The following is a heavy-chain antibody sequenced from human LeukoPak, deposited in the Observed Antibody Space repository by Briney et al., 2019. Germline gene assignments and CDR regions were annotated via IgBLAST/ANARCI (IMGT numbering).Heavy chain of an antibody. CDR1: GGSISSSSYY. D-gene: IGHD3-16*02. CDR3: ARDPFVWGSYRYIDY. Sequence: SETLSLTCTVSGGSISSSSYYWGWIRQPPGKGLEWIGSIYYSGSTYYNPSLKSRVTISVDTSKNQFSLKLSSVTAADTAVYYCARDPFVWGSYRYIDYWGQGTLVTVSS. V-gene: IGHV4-39*02. CDR2: IYYSGST. J-gene: IGHJ4*02.